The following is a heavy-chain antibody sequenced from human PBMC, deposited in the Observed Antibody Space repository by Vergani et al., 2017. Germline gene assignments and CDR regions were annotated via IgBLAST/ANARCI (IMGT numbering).Heavy chain of an antibody. J-gene: IGHJ6*02. V-gene: IGHV7-4-1*02. Sequence: QVQLVQSGSELKKPGASVKVSCKASGYTFTSYAMNWVRQPPGQGLEWMGWINTNTGNTTYAQGFTGRFVFSLDTSVSTAYLQISSLKAEDTAVYYCARDNDASIAAADYYYYGIDVWGQGTTVTVSS. D-gene: IGHD6-13*01. CDR3: ARDNDASIAAADYYYYGIDV. CDR1: GYTFTSYA. CDR2: INTNTGNT.